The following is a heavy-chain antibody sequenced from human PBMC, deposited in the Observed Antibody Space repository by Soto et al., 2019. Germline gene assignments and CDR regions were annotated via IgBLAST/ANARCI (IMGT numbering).Heavy chain of an antibody. Sequence: ASVKVSCKASGGTFSSYGISCVRQAPGQGLEWMGGIIAYNGNTNYAQKLQGRVTMTTDTSTSTAYMELRSLRSDDTAVYYCAASYYDILTGYYKGLDFGYWGQGTLVTVS. D-gene: IGHD3-9*01. V-gene: IGHV1-18*01. CDR2: IIAYNGNT. CDR3: AASYYDILTGYYKGLDFGY. J-gene: IGHJ4*02. CDR1: GGTFSSYG.